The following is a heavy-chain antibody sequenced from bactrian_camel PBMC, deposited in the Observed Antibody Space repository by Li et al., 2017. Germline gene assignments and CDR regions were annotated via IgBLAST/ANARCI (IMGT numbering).Heavy chain of an antibody. V-gene: IGHV3S1*01. CDR1: GYSYSTYS. CDR2: IYAGDSTT. Sequence: HVQLVESGGGSVQSGGSLKLSCTASGYSYSTYSMAWFRQSPGKEREGVASIYAGDSTTYYADSVKGRFTISQDNVEATVYLQMNSLKPEDTAMYYCAADFSLLAEYGDYDLCRSVQNPSDFGDWGQGTQVTVS. J-gene: IGHJ6*01. D-gene: IGHD4*01. CDR3: AADFSLLAEYGDYDLCRSVQNPSDFGD.